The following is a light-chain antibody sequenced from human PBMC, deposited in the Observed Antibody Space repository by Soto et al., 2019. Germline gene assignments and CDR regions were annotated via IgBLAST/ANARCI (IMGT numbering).Light chain of an antibody. CDR3: QVWDSSSDKG. CDR1: NIGSKS. J-gene: IGLJ3*02. Sequence: SYELTQPPSVSVAPGKTARITCGGNNIGSKSVHWYQQKPGQAPVLVIYYDSDRPSGIPERFSGSNSGNTATLTISRVEAGDEADYYCQVWDSSSDKGFGGGTKLTVL. V-gene: IGLV3-21*04. CDR2: YDS.